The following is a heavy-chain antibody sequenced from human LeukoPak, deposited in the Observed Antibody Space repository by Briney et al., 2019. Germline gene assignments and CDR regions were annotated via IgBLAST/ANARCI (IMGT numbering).Heavy chain of an antibody. CDR2: RDQDGSER. Sequence: PGRCLSLSCAPSGLTLSRHWMTSVRQAPGKGLEWVDYRDQDGSERYYVDSVKGRFTISRDNAKNSLYLQMNSLRAEDTAVYYCERDSEYSSSFAFDIWGQGTMVTVSS. J-gene: IGHJ3*02. CDR1: GLTLSRHW. D-gene: IGHD6-13*01. V-gene: IGHV3-7*01. CDR3: ERDSEYSSSFAFDI.